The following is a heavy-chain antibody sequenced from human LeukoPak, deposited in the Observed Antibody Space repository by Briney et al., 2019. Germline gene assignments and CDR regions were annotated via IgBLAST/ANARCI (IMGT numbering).Heavy chain of an antibody. Sequence: GGSLRLSCAASGFTFRNYAVNWVRQAPGRGLEWVSYIGPSGTAIYYADSVKGRFTISRDNARNSLYLQMNSLRAEDTAVYYCARVISVAGYDYWGQGTLVTVSS. CDR1: GFTFRNYA. CDR2: IGPSGTAI. D-gene: IGHD6-19*01. V-gene: IGHV3-48*01. CDR3: ARVISVAGYDY. J-gene: IGHJ4*02.